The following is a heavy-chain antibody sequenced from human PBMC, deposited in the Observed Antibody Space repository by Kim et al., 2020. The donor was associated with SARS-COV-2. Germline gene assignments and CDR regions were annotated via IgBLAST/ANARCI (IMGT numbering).Heavy chain of an antibody. CDR3: TTVFYYDSSGYYSNY. D-gene: IGHD3-22*01. CDR2: IKSKTDGGTT. J-gene: IGHJ4*02. V-gene: IGHV3-15*01. CDR1: GFTFSNAW. Sequence: GGSRRLSCAASGFTFSNAWMSWVRQAPGKGLEWVGRIKSKTDGGTTDYAAPVKGRFTISRDDSKNTLYLQMNSLKTEDTAVYYCTTVFYYDSSGYYSNYWGQGTLVTVSS.